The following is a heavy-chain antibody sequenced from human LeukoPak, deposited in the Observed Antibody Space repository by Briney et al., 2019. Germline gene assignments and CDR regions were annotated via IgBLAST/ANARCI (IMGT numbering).Heavy chain of an antibody. CDR3: ARSEWELNLYFDY. V-gene: IGHV3-64*01. CDR2: ISSNGGST. CDR1: GFTFSSYA. Sequence: PGGSLRLSCAASGFTFSSYATHWVRQAPGKGLEFVSAISSNGGSTYYANSVKGRFTISRDNSKNTLYLQMGSLRAEDMAVYYCARSEWELNLYFDYWGQGTLVTVSS. D-gene: IGHD1-26*01. J-gene: IGHJ4*02.